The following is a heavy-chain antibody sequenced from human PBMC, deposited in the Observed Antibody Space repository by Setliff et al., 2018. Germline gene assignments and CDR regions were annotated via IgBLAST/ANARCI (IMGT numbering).Heavy chain of an antibody. D-gene: IGHD3-3*01. CDR2: IYYSGST. CDR3: ARAFTYYNFWSGYGYGMDV. Sequence: PSETLSLTCAVYGGSFSGYYWSWIRQPPGKGLEWIGYIYYSGSTYYNPSLESRVTISVDRSKNQFSLKLSSVIAADTAVYYCARAFTYYNFWSGYGYGMDVWGQGTTVTVSS. V-gene: IGHV4-34*01. J-gene: IGHJ6*02. CDR1: GGSFSGYY.